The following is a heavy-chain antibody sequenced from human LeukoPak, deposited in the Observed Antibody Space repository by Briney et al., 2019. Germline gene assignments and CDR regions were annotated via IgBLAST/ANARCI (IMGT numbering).Heavy chain of an antibody. V-gene: IGHV3-74*01. CDR2: INTDGSST. CDR1: GFTFSSYW. D-gene: IGHD3-3*01. Sequence: GGSLRLSCAASGFTFSSYWMHWVRQAPGKGLVWVSRINTDGSSTSYADSVKGRFTISRDNAKNTLYLQMNSLRAEDTAVYYCAREGGDYDFWSGYRYWGQGTLVTVSS. CDR3: AREGGDYDFWSGYRY. J-gene: IGHJ4*02.